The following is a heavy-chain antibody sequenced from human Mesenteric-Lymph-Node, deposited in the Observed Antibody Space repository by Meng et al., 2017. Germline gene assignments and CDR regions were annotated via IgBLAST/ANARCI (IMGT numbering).Heavy chain of an antibody. D-gene: IGHD3-10*01. V-gene: IGHV4-34*01. CDR3: ARRGPSGNFSP. Sequence: QGQLQQGGAGLLKPSERLALSCAVYGGSCRDYYWTWIRHPPGKGLEWIGEIDHRGNTKYNPSLKSRVTISLDTSKKQFSLKVSSVTAADSAVYYCARRGPSGNFSPWSQGALVTVSS. J-gene: IGHJ5*02. CDR1: GGSCRDYY. CDR2: IDHRGNT.